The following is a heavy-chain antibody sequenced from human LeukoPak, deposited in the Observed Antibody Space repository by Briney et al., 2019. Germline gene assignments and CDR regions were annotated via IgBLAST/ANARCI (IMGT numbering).Heavy chain of an antibody. Sequence: GASVKVSCKASGHTFIGHYIHWVRQAPGQGLEWMGWINPNSDATKYSQKFQGRVTMTRDTSISTTYMDLTRLTSDDTAVYYCARGPEYGGTVDYWGQGTLVTVSS. CDR3: ARGPEYGGTVDY. CDR1: GHTFIGHY. V-gene: IGHV1-2*02. D-gene: IGHD4-23*01. CDR2: INPNSDAT. J-gene: IGHJ4*02.